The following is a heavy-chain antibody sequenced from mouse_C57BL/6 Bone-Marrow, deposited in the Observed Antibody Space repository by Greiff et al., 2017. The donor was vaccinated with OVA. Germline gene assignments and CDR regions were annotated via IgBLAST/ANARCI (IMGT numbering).Heavy chain of an antibody. Sequence: EVQLQQSGPELVKPGASVKISCKASGYTFTDYYMNWVKQSHGKSLEWIGDINPNNGGTSYNQKFKGKATVTVDKSSSTAYMELRSLTSEDSAVYYCARGGYYGFDYWGQGTTLTVSS. CDR1: GYTFTDYY. J-gene: IGHJ2*01. CDR2: INPNNGGT. CDR3: ARGGYYGFDY. D-gene: IGHD1-1*01. V-gene: IGHV1-26*01.